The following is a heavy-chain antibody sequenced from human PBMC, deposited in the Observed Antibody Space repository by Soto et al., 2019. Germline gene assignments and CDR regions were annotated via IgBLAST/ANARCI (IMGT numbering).Heavy chain of an antibody. V-gene: IGHV1-58*01. CDR3: AADATAWQQMVPSDY. CDR2: IAVGSGYT. D-gene: IGHD2-8*01. J-gene: IGHJ4*02. Sequence: QMQLEQSGPEVKKPGTSVKVSCKASGFTFTSSAFQWVRQARGQRLEWIGWIAVGSGYTNYAQRFQDRVTLTRDMSTATPYMERSRLTSEAPAIYSCAADATAWQQMVPSDYWGQGTLVPVSS. CDR1: GFTFTSSA.